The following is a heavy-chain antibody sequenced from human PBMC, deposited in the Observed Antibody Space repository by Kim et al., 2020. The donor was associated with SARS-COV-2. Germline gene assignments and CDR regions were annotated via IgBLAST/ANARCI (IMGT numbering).Heavy chain of an antibody. CDR2: IKPNSGVT. J-gene: IGHJ3*02. V-gene: IGHV1-2*06. Sequence: ASVKVSCKASGYTFTGNYMHWVRQAPGQGLEWMGRIKPNSGVTNYAQNFQDRVTMTRDTSISTAYMGLSSLTSDDTAMYYCAREFSGAFDIWGQGTMVTVSS. CDR1: GYTFTGNY. CDR3: AREFSGAFDI. D-gene: IGHD3-10*01.